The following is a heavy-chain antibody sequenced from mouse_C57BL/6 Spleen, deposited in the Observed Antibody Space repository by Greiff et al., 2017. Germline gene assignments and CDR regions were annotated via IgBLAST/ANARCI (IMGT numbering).Heavy chain of an antibody. Sequence: VQLQQSGAELARPGASVTLSCKASGYTFTSYGISWVKQRTGQGLEWIGEIYPRSGNTYYNEKFKGKATLTADKSSSTAYMELRSLTSEDSAVYFCARGGDYDGAWFAYWGQGTLVTVSA. CDR1: GYTFTSYG. CDR3: ARGGDYDGAWFAY. D-gene: IGHD2-4*01. CDR2: IYPRSGNT. J-gene: IGHJ3*01. V-gene: IGHV1-81*01.